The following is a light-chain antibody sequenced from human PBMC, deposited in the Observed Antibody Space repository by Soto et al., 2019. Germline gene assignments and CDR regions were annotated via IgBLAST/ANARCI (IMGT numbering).Light chain of an antibody. CDR1: QNISVW. CDR3: QQYDSSSPT. CDR2: DAS. Sequence: DIQMTQSPSTLSASVGDGVTITCRASQNISVWLAWYQQRPGKAPKFLIYDASSLETGVPSRFSGSGSGTEFTLTLRSLQPDDFATYYCQQYDSSSPTFGQGNKLEIK. V-gene: IGKV1-5*01. J-gene: IGKJ2*01.